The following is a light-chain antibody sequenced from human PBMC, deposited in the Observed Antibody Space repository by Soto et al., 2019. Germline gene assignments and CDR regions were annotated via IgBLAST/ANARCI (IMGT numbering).Light chain of an antibody. Sequence: EIVLTQSPGSLSLSPRERATLSCRASQSVSSNHLAWYQQRPGQAPRLLIYGASRRATGIPDRFSGSGSGTAFTLTISRLEPEDFAMYYCQQYGSSTYTFGQGTKVEIK. J-gene: IGKJ2*01. CDR3: QQYGSSTYT. V-gene: IGKV3-20*01. CDR1: QSVSSNH. CDR2: GAS.